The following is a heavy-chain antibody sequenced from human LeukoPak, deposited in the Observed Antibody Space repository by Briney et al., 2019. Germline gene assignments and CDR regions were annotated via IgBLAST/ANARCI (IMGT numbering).Heavy chain of an antibody. CDR1: GGSISSGSYY. D-gene: IGHD2-2*02. V-gene: IGHV4-61*02. J-gene: IGHJ3*02. CDR2: IYTSGST. Sequence: SQTLSLTCTVSGGSISSGSYYWSWIRQPAGKGLEWIGRIYTSGSTNYNPSLKSRVTISVDTSKNQFSLKLSSVTAADTAVYYCARYCSSTSCYKAFDIWGQGTMVTVSS. CDR3: ARYCSSTSCYKAFDI.